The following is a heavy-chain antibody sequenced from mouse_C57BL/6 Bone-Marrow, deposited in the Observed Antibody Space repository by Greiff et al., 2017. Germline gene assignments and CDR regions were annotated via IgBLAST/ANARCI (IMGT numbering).Heavy chain of an antibody. V-gene: IGHV7-3*01. CDR1: GFTFTDYY. CDR3: SSDGRNCDVAY. J-gene: IGHJ3*01. Sequence: VQLKESGGGLVQPGGSLSLSCAASGFTFTDYYISWVRQPPGKALEWLGFIINKAYGYTTEYSASVKGRFTISRDTSTSILYLQMNALRAEDSASDYCSSDGRNCDVAYWGQGTLVTVSA. CDR2: IINKAYGYTT. D-gene: IGHD2-3*01.